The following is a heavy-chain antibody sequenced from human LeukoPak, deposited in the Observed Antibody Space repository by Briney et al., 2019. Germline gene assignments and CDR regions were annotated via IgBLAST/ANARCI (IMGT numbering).Heavy chain of an antibody. CDR1: GGSISSGGYS. CDR3: VTVYRKKGYYYGMDV. J-gene: IGHJ6*02. CDR2: IYHSGST. D-gene: IGHD4-11*01. Sequence: KPSETLSLTCAVSGGSISSGGYSWSWLRQPPGQGLEWFGYIYHSGSTYYNPSLNRRVTISVDTTKNQFSLKLSSVTAANTAVYYCVTVYRKKGYYYGMDVWGQGNTVTVSS. V-gene: IGHV4-30-2*01.